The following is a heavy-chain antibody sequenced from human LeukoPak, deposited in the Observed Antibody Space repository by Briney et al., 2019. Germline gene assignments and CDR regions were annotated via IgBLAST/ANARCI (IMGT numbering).Heavy chain of an antibody. CDR3: AKNTYYYDSSGQYDAFDI. D-gene: IGHD3-22*01. CDR1: GFTFSSYE. Sequence: GGSLRLSCAASGFTFSSYEMNWVRQAPGKGLEWVSGISVIGGNTYYADSVKGRFTISRDNSKNTLYLQINSLRAEDTAVYFCAKNTYYYDSSGQYDAFDIWGQGTMVTVSS. J-gene: IGHJ3*02. CDR2: ISVIGGNT. V-gene: IGHV3-23*01.